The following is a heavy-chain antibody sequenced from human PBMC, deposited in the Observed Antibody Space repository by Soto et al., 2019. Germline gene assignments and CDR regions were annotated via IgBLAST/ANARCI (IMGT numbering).Heavy chain of an antibody. CDR2: INSDGSVS. Sequence: EVQLVESGGGLVQPGGSLRLSCAASGFTFGNYWMSWVRQAQGKGLGWVSRINSDGSVSSYADSVKGRLTISRDNVKNTLYLQMDSLRVEDTAVYYCARGDCVGGTCYSLAGSFYYYMDVWGKGTTVTVFS. CDR1: GFTFGNYW. D-gene: IGHD2-15*01. V-gene: IGHV3-74*01. CDR3: ARGDCVGGTCYSLAGSFYYYMDV. J-gene: IGHJ6*03.